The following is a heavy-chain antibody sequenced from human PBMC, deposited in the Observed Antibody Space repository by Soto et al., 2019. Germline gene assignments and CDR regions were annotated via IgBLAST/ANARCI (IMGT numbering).Heavy chain of an antibody. CDR1: GGTFSSYA. V-gene: IGHV1-69*13. CDR2: IIPIFGTA. Sequence: ASVKVSCKASGGTFSSYAISWVRQAPGQGLEWMGGIIPIFGTANYAQKFQGRVTITADESTSTAYMELSSLRSEDTAVYYCARDAHLRGWLQSDYYYYGMDVWGQGTTVTVSS. CDR3: ARDAHLRGWLQSDYYYYGMDV. J-gene: IGHJ6*02. D-gene: IGHD5-12*01.